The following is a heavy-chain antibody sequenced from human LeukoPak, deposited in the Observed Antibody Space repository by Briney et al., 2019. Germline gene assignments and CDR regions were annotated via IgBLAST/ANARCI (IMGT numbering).Heavy chain of an antibody. D-gene: IGHD6-13*01. J-gene: IGHJ6*02. Sequence: QAGGSLRLSCAASGFTFSSYAMSWVRQAPGKGLEWVSAISGSGGSTYYADSVKGRFTISRDNAKNSLYLQMNSLRAEDTAVYYCARDPGYSSSWYENYGMDVWGQGTTVTVSS. V-gene: IGHV3-23*01. CDR1: GFTFSSYA. CDR2: ISGSGGST. CDR3: ARDPGYSSSWYENYGMDV.